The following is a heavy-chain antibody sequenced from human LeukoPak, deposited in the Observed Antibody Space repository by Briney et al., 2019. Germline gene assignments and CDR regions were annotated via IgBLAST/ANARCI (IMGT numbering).Heavy chain of an antibody. CDR3: TRGAVVRHYYYGMDA. J-gene: IGHJ6*02. CDR1: GFTFGDYA. D-gene: IGHD2-15*01. Sequence: GGSLRLSCTASGFTFGDYAMSWVRQAPGKGLEWVGFIRSKAYGGTTEYAASVKGRFTISRDDSKSIAYLQMNSLKTEDTAVYYCTRGAVVRHYYYGMDAWGQGTTVTVSS. V-gene: IGHV3-49*04. CDR2: IRSKAYGGTT.